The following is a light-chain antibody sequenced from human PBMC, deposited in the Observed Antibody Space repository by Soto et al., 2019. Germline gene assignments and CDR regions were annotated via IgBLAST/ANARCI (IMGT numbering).Light chain of an antibody. J-gene: IGLJ2*01. Sequence: QPVLTQSPSASASLGASVKLTCTLSSGHSNYAIAWHQQQSEKGPRYLMKLNSDGSHSKGDGIPDRFSGSSSGAERYLTISSLQSEDEADYYRQTWGSGIVVFGGGTKLPVL. CDR1: SGHSNYA. V-gene: IGLV4-69*01. CDR3: QTWGSGIVV. CDR2: LNSDGSH.